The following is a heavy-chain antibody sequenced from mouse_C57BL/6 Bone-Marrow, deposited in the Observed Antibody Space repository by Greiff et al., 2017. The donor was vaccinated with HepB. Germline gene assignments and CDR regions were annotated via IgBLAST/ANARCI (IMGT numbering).Heavy chain of an antibody. CDR1: GYTFTSYG. Sequence: QVQLQQSGAELARPGASVKLSCKASGYTFTSYGISWVKQRTGQGLEWIGEIYPRSGNTYYNEKFKGKATLTADKSSSTAYMELRSLTSEDSAVYFCARKILFLNWWYFDAWGTGTTVTVSS. V-gene: IGHV1-81*01. CDR3: ARKILFLNWWYFDA. J-gene: IGHJ1*03. D-gene: IGHD4-1*01. CDR2: IYPRSGNT.